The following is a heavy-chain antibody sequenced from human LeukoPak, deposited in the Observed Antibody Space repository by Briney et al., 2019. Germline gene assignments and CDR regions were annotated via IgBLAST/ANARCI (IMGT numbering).Heavy chain of an antibody. J-gene: IGHJ4*02. CDR3: AKVPLYYYDSSGYWFDY. CDR1: GFTFSSYA. CDR2: ISGSGGST. D-gene: IGHD3-22*01. V-gene: IGHV3-23*01. Sequence: GGSLRLSCAASGFTFSSYAMSWVRQAPGKGLEWVSAISGSGGSTYYADSAKGRFTISRDNSKNTLYLQMNSLRAEDTAVYYCAKVPLYYYDSSGYWFDYWGQGTLVTVSS.